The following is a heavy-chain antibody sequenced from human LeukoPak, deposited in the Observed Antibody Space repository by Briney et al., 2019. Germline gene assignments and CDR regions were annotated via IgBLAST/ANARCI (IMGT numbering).Heavy chain of an antibody. V-gene: IGHV3-11*04. CDR1: GFTVSSNY. Sequence: PGGSLRLSCAASGFTVSSNYMSWVRQAPGKGLEWVSYISSSGSTIYYADSVKGRFTISRDNAKNSLYLQMNSLRAEDTAVYYCARDGKAARSGTNAFDIWGQGTMVTVSS. CDR2: ISSSGSTI. J-gene: IGHJ3*02. CDR3: ARDGKAARSGTNAFDI. D-gene: IGHD3-3*01.